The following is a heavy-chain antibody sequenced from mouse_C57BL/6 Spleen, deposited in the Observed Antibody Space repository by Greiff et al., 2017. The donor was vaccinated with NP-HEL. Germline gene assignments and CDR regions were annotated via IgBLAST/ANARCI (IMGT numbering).Heavy chain of an antibody. V-gene: IGHV1-81*01. Sequence: QVQLQQSGAELARPGASVKLSCKASGYTFTSYGISWVKQRTGQGLEWIGEIYPRSGNTYYNEKFKGKATLTADKSSSTAYMELRSLTSEDSAVYFCARRTYYGSSPGYFDVWGTGTTVTVSS. CDR3: ARRTYYGSSPGYFDV. J-gene: IGHJ1*03. CDR1: GYTFTSYG. CDR2: IYPRSGNT. D-gene: IGHD1-1*01.